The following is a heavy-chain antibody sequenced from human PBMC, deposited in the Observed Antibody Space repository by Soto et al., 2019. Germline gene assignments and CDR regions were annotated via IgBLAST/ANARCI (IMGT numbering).Heavy chain of an antibody. CDR2: ISGSGGST. CDR1: GFTFSSYA. J-gene: IGHJ6*02. D-gene: IGHD6-13*01. Sequence: GGSLRLSCAASGFTFSSYAMSWVRQAPGKGLEWVSAISGSGGSTYYADSVKGRFTISRDNSKNTLYLQMNSLRAEDTAVYYCAKDIVAAAGDYYYYYGMDVWGQGTTVTVSS. CDR3: AKDIVAAAGDYYYYYGMDV. V-gene: IGHV3-23*01.